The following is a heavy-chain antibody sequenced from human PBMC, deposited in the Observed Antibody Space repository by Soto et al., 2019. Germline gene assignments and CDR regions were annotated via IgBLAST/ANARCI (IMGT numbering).Heavy chain of an antibody. CDR3: AKVFTIFGVVGYYFDY. J-gene: IGHJ4*02. CDR2: ISYDGSNK. D-gene: IGHD3-3*01. V-gene: IGHV3-30*18. CDR1: GFTFSSYV. Sequence: PGGSLRLSCAASGFTFSSYVMHWVRQAPGKGLEWVAVISYDGSNKYYADSVKGRFTISRDNSKNTLYLQMNSLRAEDTAVYYCAKVFTIFGVVGYYFDYWGQGTLVTV.